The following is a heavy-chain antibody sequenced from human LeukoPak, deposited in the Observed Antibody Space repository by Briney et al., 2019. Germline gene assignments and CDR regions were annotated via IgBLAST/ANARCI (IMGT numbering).Heavy chain of an antibody. D-gene: IGHD2-2*01. CDR2: IRYDGSNK. CDR1: GFTFSSYS. CDR3: AKANLGYCSSTSCPRYYYYMDV. Sequence: GGSLRLSCAASGFTFSSYSMKWVRQAPGKGLEWVAFIRYDGSNKYYADSVKGRFTISRDNSKNTLYLQMNSLRAEDTAVYYCAKANLGYCSSTSCPRYYYYMDVWGKGTTVTVSS. V-gene: IGHV3-30*02. J-gene: IGHJ6*03.